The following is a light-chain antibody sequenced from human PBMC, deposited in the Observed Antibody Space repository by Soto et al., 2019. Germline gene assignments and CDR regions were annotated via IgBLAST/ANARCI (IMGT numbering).Light chain of an antibody. Sequence: EIVLTQSPATLSLSPGERATLSCRASQSVSSFLAWYQPKPGQAPRLLIYDASNRATGIPARFSGSGSETDFTLTISSLEPEDFAVYYCQHRSNFGPGTKVDIK. CDR2: DAS. CDR1: QSVSSF. J-gene: IGKJ3*01. CDR3: QHRSN. V-gene: IGKV3-11*01.